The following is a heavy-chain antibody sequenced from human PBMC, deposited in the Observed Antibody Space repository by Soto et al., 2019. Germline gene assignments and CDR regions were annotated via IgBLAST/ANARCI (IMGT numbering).Heavy chain of an antibody. Sequence: SETRSLTCTVSGSSISSGGYYWSWIRQHPGKGLEWIGYIYYSGSTYYNPSLKSRVTISVDTSKNQFSLKLSSVTSADTAVQYCARGGSITGTTENWFDPWGQGTLVTVFS. CDR3: ARGGSITGTTENWFDP. CDR2: IYYSGST. CDR1: GSSISSGGYY. D-gene: IGHD1-7*01. V-gene: IGHV4-31*03. J-gene: IGHJ5*02.